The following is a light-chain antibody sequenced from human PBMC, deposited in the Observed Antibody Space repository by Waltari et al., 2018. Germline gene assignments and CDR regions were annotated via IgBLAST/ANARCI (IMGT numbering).Light chain of an antibody. CDR1: QSITTY. Sequence: DIQMTQSPSSLSASVGDRVTITCRASQSITTYLNWYQQKPGKAPKLLIYDASSLQSGVPSRFSGSRSGTDFTLTISSLQPEDFATYYCQQSYSTLITFGPGTKVEIK. CDR3: QQSYSTLIT. V-gene: IGKV1-39*01. J-gene: IGKJ3*01. CDR2: DAS.